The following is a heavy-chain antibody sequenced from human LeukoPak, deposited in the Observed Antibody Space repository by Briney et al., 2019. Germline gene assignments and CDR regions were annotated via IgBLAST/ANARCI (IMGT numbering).Heavy chain of an antibody. CDR2: ISYDGSNK. Sequence: PGRSLRLSCAASGFTFSSYGMHWVRQAPGKGLEWVAVISYDGSNKYYADSVKGRFTISRDNSKNTLYLQMNSLRAEDTAVYYCAKDAYYYDSSGDDAFDIWGQGTMVTVSS. CDR3: AKDAYYYDSSGDDAFDI. J-gene: IGHJ3*02. V-gene: IGHV3-30*18. D-gene: IGHD3-22*01. CDR1: GFTFSSYG.